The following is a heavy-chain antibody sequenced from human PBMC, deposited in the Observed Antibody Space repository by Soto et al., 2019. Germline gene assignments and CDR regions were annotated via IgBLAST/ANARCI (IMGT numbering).Heavy chain of an antibody. J-gene: IGHJ4*02. CDR1: GGSIISGDYY. V-gene: IGHV4-30-4*01. D-gene: IGHD5-12*01. Sequence: SETLSLTCTVSGGSIISGDYYWIWIRQPPGKGLEWIGYIYYSGSTYYNPSLKSRVTISVDTSKNQFSLKLSSVTAADTAVYYCARDEYSGYDHTFDYWGQGTLVTV. CDR2: IYYSGST. CDR3: ARDEYSGYDHTFDY.